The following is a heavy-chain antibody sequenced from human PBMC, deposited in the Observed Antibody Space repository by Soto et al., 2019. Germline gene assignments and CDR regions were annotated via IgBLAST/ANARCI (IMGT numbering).Heavy chain of an antibody. Sequence: ASVKLTWKACGYGLAGCYRRWVRQAPGQGLEWMGWISTYNGDTHYAQNLQGRVTMTTDTSTSTAYMELSSLRSEDTAVYYCASDYSGGSYSDYWGQRTQVPVSS. V-gene: IGHV1-18*04. CDR3: ASDYSGGSYSDY. CDR2: ISTYNGDT. D-gene: IGHD1-26*01. CDR1: GYGLAGCY. J-gene: IGHJ4*02.